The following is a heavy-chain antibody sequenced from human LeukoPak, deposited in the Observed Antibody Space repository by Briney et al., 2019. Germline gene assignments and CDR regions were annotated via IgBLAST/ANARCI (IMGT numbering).Heavy chain of an antibody. V-gene: IGHV1-18*04. Sequence: GASVKVSCKASGYTFTSYGISWVRQAPGQGLEWMGWISAYNGNTNYAQKLQGRATMTTDTSTSTAYMELRSLRSDDTAVYYCARDSSSWYVGLYNWFDPWGQGTLVTVSS. CDR1: GYTFTSYG. J-gene: IGHJ5*02. CDR3: ARDSSSWYVGLYNWFDP. D-gene: IGHD6-13*01. CDR2: ISAYNGNT.